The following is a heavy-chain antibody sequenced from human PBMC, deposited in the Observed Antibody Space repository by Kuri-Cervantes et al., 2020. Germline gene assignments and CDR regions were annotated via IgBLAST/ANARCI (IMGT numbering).Heavy chain of an antibody. J-gene: IGHJ6*03. CDR1: GFTFSSYA. CDR3: ARGRGNFAISLSIYYYYYYMDV. D-gene: IGHD3-16*01. Sequence: ESLKISCAASGFTFSSYAMSWIRQLPGKGLEWIGEINHSGSTNYNPSLKSRVTISVDTSKNQFSLKLSSVTAADTAVYYCARGRGNFAISLSIYYYYYYMDVWGKGTTVTVSS. V-gene: IGHV4-34*01. CDR2: INHSGST.